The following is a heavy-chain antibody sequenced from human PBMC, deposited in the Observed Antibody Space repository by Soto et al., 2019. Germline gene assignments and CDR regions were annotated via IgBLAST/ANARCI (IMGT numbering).Heavy chain of an antibody. J-gene: IGHJ4*02. CDR1: GFTFSNYG. CDR3: AKKRGVGATWYFDY. Sequence: PGGSLRLSCAASGFTFSNYGMSWVRQAPGKGLEWVSALPEIGTNTYYADSVKGRFTISRDNSKNTLFLQIKNLRAGDTAVYYCAKKRGVGATWYFDYWGQGNLVTVSS. V-gene: IGHV3-23*01. CDR2: LPEIGTNT. D-gene: IGHD1-26*01.